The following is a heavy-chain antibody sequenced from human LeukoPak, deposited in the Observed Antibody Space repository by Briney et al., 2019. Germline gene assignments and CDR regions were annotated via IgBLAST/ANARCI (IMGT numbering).Heavy chain of an antibody. J-gene: IGHJ3*02. CDR1: GGTFSSYA. CDR2: FIPIFGTA. CDR3: ARCPDYDYVWGSYRFGVGSGAFDI. D-gene: IGHD3-16*02. Sequence: ASVKVSCKASGGTFSSYAISWVRQAPGQGLEWMGGFIPIFGTANYAQKFQGRVTITADESTSTAYMELSSLRSEDTAVYYCARCPDYDYVWGSYRFGVGSGAFDIWGQGTMVTVSS. V-gene: IGHV1-69*13.